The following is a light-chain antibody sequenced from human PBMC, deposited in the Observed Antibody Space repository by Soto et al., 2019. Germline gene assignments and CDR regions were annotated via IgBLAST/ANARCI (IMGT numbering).Light chain of an antibody. Sequence: DIQMTQSPASLSASVGDRVTVTCWASQTIGNYLNWYQQKPGAAPRLLIYSTSALESGVPSRFSGRKLGADYTLTISSLQPADFAIYYCQQTFRTPHTFGQGTKLDIK. CDR1: QTIGNY. CDR3: QQTFRTPHT. J-gene: IGKJ2*01. CDR2: STS. V-gene: IGKV1-39*01.